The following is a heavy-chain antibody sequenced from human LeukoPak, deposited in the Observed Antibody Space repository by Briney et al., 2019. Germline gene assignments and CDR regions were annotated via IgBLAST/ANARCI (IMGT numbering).Heavy chain of an antibody. V-gene: IGHV1-24*01. CDR3: ASFSYSSGWSYFDY. CDR1: GYTLTELS. CDR2: FDPEDGET. J-gene: IGHJ4*02. Sequence: GASVKVSCKVSGYTLTELSMHWVRQAPGKGLEWMGGFDPEDGETIYAQKFQGRVTITVDKSTSTAYMELSSLRSEDTAVYYCASFSYSSGWSYFDYWGQGTLVTVSS. D-gene: IGHD6-19*01.